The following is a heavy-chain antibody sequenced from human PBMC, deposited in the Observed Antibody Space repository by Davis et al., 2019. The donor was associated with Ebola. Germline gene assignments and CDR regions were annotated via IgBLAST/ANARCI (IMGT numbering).Heavy chain of an antibody. Sequence: MPSETLSLTCTVSGGSISSSSYYWGWIRQPPGKGLEWIGSIYYSGSTYYNPSLKSRVTISVDTSKNQFSLKLSSVTAADTAVYYCQITILGDYYGMDVWGQGTTVTVSS. CDR2: IYYSGST. CDR1: GGSISSSSYY. V-gene: IGHV4-39*01. J-gene: IGHJ6*02. D-gene: IGHD3-9*01. CDR3: QITILGDYYGMDV.